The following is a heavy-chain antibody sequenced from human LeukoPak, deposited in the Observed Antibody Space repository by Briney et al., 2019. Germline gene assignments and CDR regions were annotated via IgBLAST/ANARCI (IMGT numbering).Heavy chain of an antibody. D-gene: IGHD6-13*01. CDR2: IIPIFGTA. Sequence: SVKVSCKASGGTFSSYAISWVRQAPGQGLEWMGGIIPIFGTANYAQKFQGRVTITTDESTSTAYMELSSLRSEDTAVYYCARDGKHRIAAAGTDYYYYMDVWGKGTTVTVSS. J-gene: IGHJ6*03. CDR1: GGTFSSYA. V-gene: IGHV1-69*05. CDR3: ARDGKHRIAAAGTDYYYYMDV.